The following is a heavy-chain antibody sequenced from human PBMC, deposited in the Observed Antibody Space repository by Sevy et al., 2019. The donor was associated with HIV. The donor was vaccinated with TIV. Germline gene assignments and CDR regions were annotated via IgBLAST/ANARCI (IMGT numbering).Heavy chain of an antibody. V-gene: IGHV3-30*04. CDR2: ISYDANNK. CDR3: ARDCSSATCLWGLDV. D-gene: IGHD2-2*01. J-gene: IGHJ6*02. Sequence: GGSLRLSCAASGFTFSNYALHWVRQAPGKGLEWVAIISYDANNKYYADSVKGRFTISRDNSKNTVYLQMKSLRVEDTAVYYCARDCSSATCLWGLDVWGQGTTVTVSS. CDR1: GFTFSNYA.